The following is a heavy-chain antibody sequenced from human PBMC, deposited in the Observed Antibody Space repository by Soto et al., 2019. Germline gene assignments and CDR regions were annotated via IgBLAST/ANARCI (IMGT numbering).Heavy chain of an antibody. V-gene: IGHV3-23*01. D-gene: IGHD3-22*01. CDR2: ISGSGGST. CDR3: AKVGLSTNYYDSSGYYLIFDY. CDR1: GFTFSSYA. Sequence: GGSLRLSCAASGFTFSSYAMSWVLQAPGKGLEWVSAISGSGGSTYYADSVKGRFTISRDNSKNTLYLQMNSLRAEDTAVYYCAKVGLSTNYYDSSGYYLIFDYWGQGTLVTVSS. J-gene: IGHJ4*02.